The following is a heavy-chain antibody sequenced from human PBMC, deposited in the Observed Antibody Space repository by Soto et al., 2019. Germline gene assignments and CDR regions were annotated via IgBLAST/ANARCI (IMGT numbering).Heavy chain of an antibody. Sequence: ASVKVSCKVSGYTLTELSMHWVRQAPGKGLEWMGGFDPEDGETIYAQKFQGRGTMTEDTSTDTAYMELSRLRSEDTAVSYCATDCWNEPHDAFDIWGQGTMV. D-gene: IGHD1-1*01. CDR3: ATDCWNEPHDAFDI. V-gene: IGHV1-24*01. CDR2: FDPEDGET. CDR1: GYTLTELS. J-gene: IGHJ3*02.